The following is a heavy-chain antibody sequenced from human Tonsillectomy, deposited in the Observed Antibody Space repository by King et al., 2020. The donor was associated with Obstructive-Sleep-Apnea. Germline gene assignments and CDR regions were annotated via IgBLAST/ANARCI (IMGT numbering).Heavy chain of an antibody. D-gene: IGHD3-16*01. Sequence: VQLQESGPGLVKPSQTLSLTCAVPGGSIDRGGYSWSWIRQPPGMGLEWIGYIYNNGGTYHNPSLQSRITLSVDTSKNQFSLKLSSVTAADTAVYYCARVGFTFGGVFDYWGLGTLVTVSS. J-gene: IGHJ4*02. CDR2: IYNNGGT. CDR1: GGSIDRGGYS. CDR3: ARVGFTFGGVFDY. V-gene: IGHV4-30-4*07.